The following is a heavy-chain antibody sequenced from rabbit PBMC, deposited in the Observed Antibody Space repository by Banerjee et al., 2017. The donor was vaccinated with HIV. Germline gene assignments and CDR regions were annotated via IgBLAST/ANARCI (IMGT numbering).Heavy chain of an antibody. V-gene: IGHV1S45*01. J-gene: IGHJ4*01. CDR1: GFDFSRNT. D-gene: IGHD8-1*01. Sequence: QQQLVESGGGLVKPGASLTLTCKASGFDFSRNTMCWVRQAPGKGLEWIACISGGSSGSTYYASWAKGRFTISKTSSTTVTLQMTSLTAADTATYFCARDPAGGSDASFDLWGPGTLVTVS. CDR2: ISGGSSGST. CDR3: ARDPAGGSDASFDL.